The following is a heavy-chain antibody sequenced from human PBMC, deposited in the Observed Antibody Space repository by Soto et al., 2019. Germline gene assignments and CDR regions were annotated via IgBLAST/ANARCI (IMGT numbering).Heavy chain of an antibody. Sequence: QVQLVQSGAEVKKPGASVKVSCKASGYTFTSYYMHWVRQAPGQGLEWMGIINPSGGTTTYAQNFQGRVTMTRDTSPSTFYMQLSSVRSEDTALYYCASGGFGATVTSWGQGTLVTVSS. CDR3: ASGGFGATVTS. J-gene: IGHJ4*02. D-gene: IGHD4-17*01. CDR2: INPSGGTT. CDR1: GYTFTSYY. V-gene: IGHV1-46*01.